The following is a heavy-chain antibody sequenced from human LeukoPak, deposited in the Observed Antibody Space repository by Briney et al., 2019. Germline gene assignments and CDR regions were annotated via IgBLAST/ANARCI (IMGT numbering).Heavy chain of an antibody. Sequence: SETLSLTCTVSGGSISSGSYYWSWLRQPAGKGLEGLGRIYTSGSTNYNPSLKRRVTISVDTSKNQFSLKLTSVTAADTAVYYCARVYYSSSYDYWYFDLWGRGTLVTVSS. CDR1: GGSISSGSYY. J-gene: IGHJ2*01. D-gene: IGHD6-13*01. CDR3: ARVYYSSSYDYWYFDL. V-gene: IGHV4-61*02. CDR2: IYTSGST.